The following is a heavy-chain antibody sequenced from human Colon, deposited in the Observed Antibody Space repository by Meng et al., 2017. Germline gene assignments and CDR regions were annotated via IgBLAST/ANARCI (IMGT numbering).Heavy chain of an antibody. D-gene: IGHD6-19*01. CDR2: IYHSGST. CDR1: GGSISSSNW. V-gene: IGHV4-4*02. J-gene: IGHJ4*02. Sequence: HGRLQGAGPGLGKPSGTLSLTCAVSGGSISSSNWWSWVRQPPGKGLEWIGEIYHSGSTNYNPSLKSRVTISVDKSKNQFSLKLSSVTAADTAVYYCASFPPPGKQWLVTDYWGQGTLVTVSS. CDR3: ASFPPPGKQWLVTDY.